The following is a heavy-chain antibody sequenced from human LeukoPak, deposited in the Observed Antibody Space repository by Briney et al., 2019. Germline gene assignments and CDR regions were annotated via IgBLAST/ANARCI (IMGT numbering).Heavy chain of an antibody. Sequence: GGSLRLSCAASGFTFSSYPMSWVRQAPGKGLEYVSAISSNGGSTYYANSVKGRFTISRDNSKNTLYLQMNSLRAEDTAVYYCAKPLYSSSWSDYYYYYMDVWGKGTTVTVSS. D-gene: IGHD6-13*01. CDR3: AKPLYSSSWSDYYYYYMDV. CDR2: ISSNGGST. CDR1: GFTFSSYP. V-gene: IGHV3-64*01. J-gene: IGHJ6*03.